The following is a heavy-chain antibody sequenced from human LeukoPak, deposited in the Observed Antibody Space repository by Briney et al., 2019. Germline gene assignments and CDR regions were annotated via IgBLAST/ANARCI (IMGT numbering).Heavy chain of an antibody. Sequence: ASVKVSCKASGGTFSSYAISWVRQAPGQGLEWMGGIIPIFGTANYAQKFQGRVTMTRDMSTSTVYMELSSLRSEDTAVYYRARGSVIAAVSPNWFDPWGQGTLVTVSS. V-gene: IGHV1-69*05. CDR1: GGTFSSYA. J-gene: IGHJ5*02. CDR3: ARGSVIAAVSPNWFDP. D-gene: IGHD6-13*01. CDR2: IIPIFGTA.